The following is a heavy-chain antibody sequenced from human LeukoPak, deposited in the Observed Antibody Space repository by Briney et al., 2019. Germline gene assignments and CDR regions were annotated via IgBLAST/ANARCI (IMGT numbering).Heavy chain of an antibody. CDR2: IYPGDSDT. Sequence: GESLKISCKGSGYSFTSYWIGWVRQMPGKGLEWMGIIYPGDSDTRYSPFFQGQVTISADKSISTAYLQWSSLKASDTAMYYCAREMWIAAAGRGGWLGIDYWGQGTLVTVSS. CDR3: AREMWIAAAGRGGWLGIDY. D-gene: IGHD6-13*01. CDR1: GYSFTSYW. V-gene: IGHV5-51*01. J-gene: IGHJ4*02.